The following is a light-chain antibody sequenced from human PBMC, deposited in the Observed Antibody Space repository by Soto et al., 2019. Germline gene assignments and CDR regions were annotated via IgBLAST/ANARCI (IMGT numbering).Light chain of an antibody. Sequence: EGVLTQSPGTLSLSPGERATLSCRAIQSVSSTYLAWYQQKPGQAPRLLIYGASSRATGIPDRFSGSGSGTDFTLTISRLEPEDFAVYYCQQYGSSPPWTFGQGTKVDIK. CDR1: QSVSSTY. CDR3: QQYGSSPPWT. V-gene: IGKV3-20*01. J-gene: IGKJ1*01. CDR2: GAS.